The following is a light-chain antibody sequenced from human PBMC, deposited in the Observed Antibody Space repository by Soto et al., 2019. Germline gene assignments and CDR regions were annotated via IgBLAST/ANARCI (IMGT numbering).Light chain of an antibody. CDR1: QSVSNDF. CDR2: GAS. Sequence: EIVMTQSPGILSWSAGERVTLSWRASQSVSNDFLAWYQQKPGQAPRFIIYGASTRATGIPARFSGSGSGTEFTLTISSLKSEDFEVYYCQQYDNWPLTFGGGTKVDIK. CDR3: QQYDNWPLT. V-gene: IGKV3-15*01. J-gene: IGKJ4*01.